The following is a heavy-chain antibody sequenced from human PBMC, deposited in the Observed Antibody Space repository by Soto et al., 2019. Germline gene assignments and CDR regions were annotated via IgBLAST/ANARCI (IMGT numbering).Heavy chain of an antibody. CDR3: ARDVEGQWLDYFDY. V-gene: IGHV3-7*05. Sequence: GGSLRLSCAASGFTFSSYWMSWVRQAPGKGLEWVANIKQDGSEKYYVDSVKGRFTISRDNAKNSLYPQMNSLRAEDTAVYYCARDVEGQWLDYFDYWGQGTLVTVSS. CDR1: GFTFSSYW. J-gene: IGHJ4*02. D-gene: IGHD6-19*01. CDR2: IKQDGSEK.